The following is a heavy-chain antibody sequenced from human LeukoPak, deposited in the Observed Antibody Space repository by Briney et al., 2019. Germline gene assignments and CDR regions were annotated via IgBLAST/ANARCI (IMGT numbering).Heavy chain of an antibody. D-gene: IGHD3-10*01. CDR2: IRSKAYGGTT. Sequence: PGRSLRLSCTASGFTFGDYAMSWVRQAPGKGLEWVGFIRSKAYGGTTEYAASVKGRFTISRDDSKSIAYLQMNSLKTEDTAVYYCTRGVYGMVRGVISSYYFDYWGQGTLVTVSS. CDR1: GFTFGDYA. CDR3: TRGVYGMVRGVISSYYFDY. J-gene: IGHJ4*02. V-gene: IGHV3-49*04.